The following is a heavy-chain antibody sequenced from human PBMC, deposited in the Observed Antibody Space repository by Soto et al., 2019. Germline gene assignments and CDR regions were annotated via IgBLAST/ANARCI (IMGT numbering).Heavy chain of an antibody. D-gene: IGHD3-10*01. CDR2: MNPNSGNT. J-gene: IGHJ5*01. CDR3: TRAYGAETFDF. V-gene: IGHV1-8*02. Sequence: QVLLVQSGAEVKKPGASVKVSCKASGYTFNNYDIHWVRQAPGHGLEWMGWMNPNSGNTGYAQNFRGRVTMTQNTAIGTAYMELSSLRSDYTATYYCTRAYGAETFDFWGQGTRVTVSS. CDR1: GYTFNNYD.